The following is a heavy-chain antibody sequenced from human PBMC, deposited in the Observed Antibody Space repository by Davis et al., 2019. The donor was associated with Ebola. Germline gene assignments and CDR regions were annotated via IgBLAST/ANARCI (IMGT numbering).Heavy chain of an antibody. V-gene: IGHV4-59*01. CDR3: ARDPAPYQLLHFDY. CDR2: IHYSGTT. J-gene: IGHJ4*02. Sequence: SETLSLTCIVSGDSIIRYYWNWIRQSPGKGLEWIGYIHYSGTTNYNPSLKSRLSISVDTSKNQFSLRLNSVTTADTAVYYCARDPAPYQLLHFDYWGQGTLVTVSS. D-gene: IGHD2-2*01. CDR1: GDSIIRYY.